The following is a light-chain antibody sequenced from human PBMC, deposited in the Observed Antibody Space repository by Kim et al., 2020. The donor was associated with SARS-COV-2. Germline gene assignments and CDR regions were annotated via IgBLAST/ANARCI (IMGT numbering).Light chain of an antibody. CDR2: YDS. Sequence: PGKTARVSCGGNSIGSKSVQWYQQKSGQAPLLLISYDSDRPSGIPERFSGSNSGNTATLTISRVEAGDEADYYCQVWDSSSDHRVVFGGGTQLTVL. V-gene: IGLV3-21*04. CDR1: SIGSKS. J-gene: IGLJ2*01. CDR3: QVWDSSSDHRVV.